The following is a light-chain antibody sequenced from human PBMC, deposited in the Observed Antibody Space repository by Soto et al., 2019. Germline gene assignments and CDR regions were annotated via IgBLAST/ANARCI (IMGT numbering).Light chain of an antibody. CDR1: QSVGSSH. CDR3: QQYGSSPWT. V-gene: IGKV3-20*01. J-gene: IGKJ1*01. CDR2: GAS. Sequence: IVLTQSPGTLSLSPGERATLSCRASQSVGSSHLAWYQQKPGQAPRLLIYGASSRATGIPDRFSGSGSGTDFTLTISRLEPEDSAVYYCQQYGSSPWTFGQGTKVDI.